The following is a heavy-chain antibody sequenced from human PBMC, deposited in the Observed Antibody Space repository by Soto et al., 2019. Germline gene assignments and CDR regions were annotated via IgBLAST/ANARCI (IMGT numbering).Heavy chain of an antibody. CDR2: TRNKANNYIT. V-gene: IGHV3-72*01. CDR3: GRWTSGSPDC. J-gene: IGHJ4*02. Sequence: EVQLVESGGGLVQPGGSLRLSCAASGFTLSDHYMYWVRQAPGKGLEWLDRTRNKANNYITEYATSVKGRFTISRDDSKNSVYLQLNSLKSEDTAVYYCGRWTSGSPDCWGQGTLVTVSS. CDR1: GFTLSDHY. D-gene: IGHD1-26*01.